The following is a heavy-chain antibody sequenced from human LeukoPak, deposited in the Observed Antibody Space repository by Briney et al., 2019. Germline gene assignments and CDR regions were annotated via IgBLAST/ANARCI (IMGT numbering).Heavy chain of an antibody. CDR3: ARMAMDPAMVTNFFDL. D-gene: IGHD5-18*01. CDR1: GSTFTDYY. V-gene: IGHV1-46*01. CDR2: IHPSGGST. J-gene: IGHJ4*02. Sequence: ASVKVSCKASGSTFTDYYMYWVRQPPGQGPECMGVIHPSGGSTTYEQKFQGRVTLTKDTATSTVYIELSSLRSDDTAVYYCARMAMDPAMVTNFFDLWGQGTLLTVSA.